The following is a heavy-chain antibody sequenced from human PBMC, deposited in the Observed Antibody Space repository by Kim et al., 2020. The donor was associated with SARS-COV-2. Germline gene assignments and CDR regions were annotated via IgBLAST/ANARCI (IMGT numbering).Heavy chain of an antibody. CDR2: IWYDGSNK. CDR3: AKITSGDAFDI. CDR1: GFTFSSYA. Sequence: GGSLRLSCAASGFTFSSYAMHWVRQAPGKGLEWVAVIWYDGSNKYYADSVKGRFTISRDNSKNTLYLQMNSLRAEDTAVYYCAKITSGDAFDIWGQGTMVTVSS. J-gene: IGHJ3*02. D-gene: IGHD3-16*01. V-gene: IGHV3-33*06.